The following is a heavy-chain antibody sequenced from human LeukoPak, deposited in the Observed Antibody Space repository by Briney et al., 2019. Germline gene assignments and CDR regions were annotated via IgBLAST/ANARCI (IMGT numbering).Heavy chain of an antibody. CDR2: ILPSFGAT. J-gene: IGHJ6*02. Sequence: SVKVSCKASGGTFASYAISWVRQAPGQGLEWMGGILPSFGATKYSQKFQDRVTITADVSTTTVYMALTSLSSEDTALYYCARALNTMVRGITTATDFFSYAMDVWGQGTAVTVSS. V-gene: IGHV1-69*13. CDR3: ARALNTMVRGITTATDFFSYAMDV. CDR1: GGTFASYA. D-gene: IGHD3-10*01.